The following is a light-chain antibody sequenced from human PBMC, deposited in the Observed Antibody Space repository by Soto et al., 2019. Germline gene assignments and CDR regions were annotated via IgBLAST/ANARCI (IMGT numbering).Light chain of an antibody. V-gene: IGKV1-39*01. J-gene: IGKJ5*01. Sequence: DIQMTQSPFSLSASVADRVTITCRTSQSISSDLNWYQQKAGKAPKLLIYAASSLQCGVPSRFSGSGSGTHFTLTISSLHPEDFETYYCQQIYSIPITLAQGTRLEIK. CDR2: AAS. CDR3: QQIYSIPIT. CDR1: QSISSD.